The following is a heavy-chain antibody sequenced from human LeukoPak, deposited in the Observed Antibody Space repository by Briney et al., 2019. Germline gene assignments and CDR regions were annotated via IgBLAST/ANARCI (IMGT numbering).Heavy chain of an antibody. V-gene: IGHV1-2*02. Sequence: ASVKVSCKASGYTFTGYHMHWVRQAPGQGLEWMGWINPNSGGTNYAQKFQGRVTMTRDTSISTAYMELSRLRSDDTAVYYCARDSVGTIFGVVMTDYYYMDVWGKGTTVTVSS. D-gene: IGHD3-3*01. J-gene: IGHJ6*03. CDR2: INPNSGGT. CDR3: ARDSVGTIFGVVMTDYYYMDV. CDR1: GYTFTGYH.